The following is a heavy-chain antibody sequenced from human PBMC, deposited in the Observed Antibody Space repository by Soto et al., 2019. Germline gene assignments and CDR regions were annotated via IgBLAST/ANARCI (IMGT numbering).Heavy chain of an antibody. Sequence: ASVKVSCKASGGTFSSYTISWVRQAPGQEREWMGRIIPILGIANYAQKFQGRVPITADKSTSTAYMELSSLRSEDTAVYYCTTYLGYCSSTSCYPDYWGQGTLVTVSS. CDR2: IIPILGIA. V-gene: IGHV1-69*02. D-gene: IGHD2-2*01. CDR1: GGTFSSYT. J-gene: IGHJ4*02. CDR3: TTYLGYCSSTSCYPDY.